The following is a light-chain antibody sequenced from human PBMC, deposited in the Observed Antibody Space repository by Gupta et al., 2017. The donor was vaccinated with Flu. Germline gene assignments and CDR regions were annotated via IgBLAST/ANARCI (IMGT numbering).Light chain of an antibody. Sequence: DIQVTQSPASLSASEGDRVTITCRASQSFNNHLNWYQQKPGRAPKLLIYGASTVHSGVPSRFSGSGSGTDFTLTISRLQPEDFATYYCQHRDNSPITFGRGTMVDIK. CDR3: QHRDNSPIT. V-gene: IGKV1-39*01. CDR2: GAS. CDR1: QSFNNH. J-gene: IGKJ4*01.